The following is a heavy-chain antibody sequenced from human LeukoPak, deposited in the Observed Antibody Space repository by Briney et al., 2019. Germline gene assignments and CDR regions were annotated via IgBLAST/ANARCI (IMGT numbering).Heavy chain of an antibody. CDR2: IHSSGST. CDR1: GGSISSYY. V-gene: IGHV4-59*01. CDR3: ARHESYGDANWFDS. D-gene: IGHD4-17*01. J-gene: IGHJ5*01. Sequence: SETLSLTCTVSGGSISSYYWNWIRQPPGKGLEWIGYIHSSGSTNYNPSLKSRVTISVDTSKNQFSLKLSSVTAADTAVYYCARHESYGDANWFDSWGQGTLVTVSS.